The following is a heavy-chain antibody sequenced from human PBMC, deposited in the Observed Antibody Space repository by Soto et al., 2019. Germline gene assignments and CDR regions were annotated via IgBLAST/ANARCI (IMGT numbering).Heavy chain of an antibody. CDR2: IIPYYNTL. D-gene: IGHD6-13*01. V-gene: IGHV1-69*01. J-gene: IGHJ4*01. CDR3: ASGASRWYPYFFDA. CDR1: EGTFNSYA. Sequence: QAQVVQSGAEVRKPGSSVKLSCKASEGTFNSYAIAWVRQAPGQGLEWMGGIIPYYNTLNYAQKFQDRVTVTADDSTNPVYMELSSLRSDDTAVYFCASGASRWYPYFFDAWANGTLVTVAS.